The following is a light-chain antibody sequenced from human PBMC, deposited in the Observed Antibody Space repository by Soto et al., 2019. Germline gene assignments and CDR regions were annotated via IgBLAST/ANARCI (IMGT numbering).Light chain of an antibody. CDR1: QSVSSY. CDR3: HQRSNWPPWT. J-gene: IGKJ1*01. CDR2: DAS. V-gene: IGKV3-11*01. Sequence: EIVLTQSPATLSLSPGERATLSCRASQSVSSYLAWYQQKPGQAPRLLIYDASNRATGIPARFSGRGFGTDCTLTISSLEPEDFAVYYCHQRSNWPPWTFGQGTKVEIK.